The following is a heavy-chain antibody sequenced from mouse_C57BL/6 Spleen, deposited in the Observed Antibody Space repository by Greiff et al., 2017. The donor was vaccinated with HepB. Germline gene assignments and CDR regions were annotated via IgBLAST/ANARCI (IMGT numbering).Heavy chain of an antibody. CDR3: ARRGDEYFDG. V-gene: IGHV1-69*01. CDR2: IDPSDSYT. CDR1: GYTFTSYW. Sequence: QVQLQQPGAELVMPGASVKLSCKASGYTFTSYWMHWVKQRPGQGLEWIGEIDPSDSYTNYNQKFKGKSTLTVDKSSSTAYMQLSSLTSEDSAVYYCARRGDEYFDGWGTGTTVTVSS. J-gene: IGHJ1*03. D-gene: IGHD3-3*01.